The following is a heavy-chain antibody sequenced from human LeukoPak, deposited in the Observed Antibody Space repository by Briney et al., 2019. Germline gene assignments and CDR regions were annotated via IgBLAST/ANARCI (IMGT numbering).Heavy chain of an antibody. CDR2: VYYSGST. V-gene: IGHV4-28*01. CDR3: ARSVDGGNSPFDY. J-gene: IGHJ4*02. D-gene: IGHD4-23*01. CDR1: GYSISSSNW. Sequence: SDTLSLTCTVSGYSISSSNWWGWIRQPPGKGREWIGYVYYSGSTYYNSSLKSRVTMSVDTSKNQFSLKLSSVTAVDTAVYYCARSVDGGNSPFDYWGQGTLVTVSS.